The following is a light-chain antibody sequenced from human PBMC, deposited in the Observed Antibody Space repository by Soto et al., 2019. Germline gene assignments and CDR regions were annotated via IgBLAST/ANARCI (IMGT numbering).Light chain of an antibody. J-gene: IGLJ2*01. Sequence: QSVLTQPPSASGTPGQTVIISCSGTRSNIGSHAVNWYQQLPGTAPKRLIFSSDVRPSGVPDRFSGSKSGTSASLAISGLQSEDEATYSCAAWDGSLNAVVFGGGTKVTVL. CDR3: AAWDGSLNAVV. V-gene: IGLV1-44*01. CDR2: SSD. CDR1: RSNIGSHA.